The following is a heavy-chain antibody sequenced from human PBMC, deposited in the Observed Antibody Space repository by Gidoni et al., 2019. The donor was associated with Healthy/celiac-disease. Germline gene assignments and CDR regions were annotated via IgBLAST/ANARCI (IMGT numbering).Heavy chain of an antibody. CDR2: ISDDGSNK. J-gene: IGHJ4*02. Sequence: QVQLVESGGGVVQPGRSLRLSCAASGFTFSRYGMHWVRQAPGKGLEWVAVISDDGSNKYYADSVKGRFTISRDNSKNTLYLQMNSLRAEDTAVYYCAKHSSSWSRFDYWGQGTLVTVSS. D-gene: IGHD6-13*01. CDR1: GFTFSRYG. CDR3: AKHSSSWSRFDY. V-gene: IGHV3-30*18.